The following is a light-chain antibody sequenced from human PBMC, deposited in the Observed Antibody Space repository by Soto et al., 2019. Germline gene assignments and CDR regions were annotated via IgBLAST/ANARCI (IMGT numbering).Light chain of an antibody. CDR3: QHYGTTPWT. J-gene: IGKJ1*01. V-gene: IGKV3-20*01. CDR2: GAS. Sequence: ETVLTQSPGTLSLSPGERVTLSCRASQSVCNRCLAWYQQKPGQSPRLLIYGASTRATGIPDRFSGRGSGTDFTLTISRREPEDFAVYYCQHYGTTPWTCGQGTKVGIK. CDR1: QSVCNRC.